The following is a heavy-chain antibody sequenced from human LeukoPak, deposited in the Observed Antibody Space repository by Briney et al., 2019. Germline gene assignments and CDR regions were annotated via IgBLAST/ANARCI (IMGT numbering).Heavy chain of an antibody. V-gene: IGHV3-53*01. D-gene: IGHD1-26*01. CDR3: VREREGSNSEH. CDR1: GFTVSNNR. J-gene: IGHJ1*01. CDR2: IYSDGNT. Sequence: GGSLRLACAASGFTVSNNRLSWVRQAPGMGLEWVSTIYSDGNTYYPDSVKGRFTISRDGSKNTLYLQLNSLRTEDTAIYYCVREREGSNSEHWGQGTLVTVSS.